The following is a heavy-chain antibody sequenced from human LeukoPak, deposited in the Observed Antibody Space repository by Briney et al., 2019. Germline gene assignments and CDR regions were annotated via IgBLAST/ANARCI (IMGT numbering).Heavy chain of an antibody. CDR2: IYHSGST. J-gene: IGHJ6*02. V-gene: IGHV4-39*01. D-gene: IGHD5-24*01. CDR3: ARHVSRGWDYYYGLDV. CDR1: GDSISSEGVY. Sequence: SETLSLTCTVSGDSISSEGVYWTWTRQPPGKGLEWIGSIYHSGSTYCSLSFRSRITISIDTSKNQFSLRVNSLTAADTAVYYCARHVSRGWDYYYGLDVWGQGTAVSVSS.